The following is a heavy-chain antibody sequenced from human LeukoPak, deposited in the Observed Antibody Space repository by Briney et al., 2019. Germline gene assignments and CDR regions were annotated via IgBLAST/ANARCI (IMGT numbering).Heavy chain of an antibody. D-gene: IGHD3-9*01. J-gene: IGHJ6*03. CDR1: GFTFSSYG. CDR2: IRYDGSNK. Sequence: GGSLRLSCAASGFTFSSYGMHWVRQAPGKGLEWVAFIRYDGSNKYYADSVKGRFTISRDNSKNTLYLQMNSLRAEDTAVYYCAKDHYDILTGYYRGNWPNYYYYMDVWGKGTTVTISS. V-gene: IGHV3-30*02. CDR3: AKDHYDILTGYYRGNWPNYYYYMDV.